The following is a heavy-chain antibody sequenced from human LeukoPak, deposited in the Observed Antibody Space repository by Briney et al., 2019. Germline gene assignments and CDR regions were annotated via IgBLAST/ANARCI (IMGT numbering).Heavy chain of an antibody. CDR3: ARGVVVVVAATSSWFDP. CDR1: GYTFTSYD. D-gene: IGHD2-15*01. Sequence: GASVKVSCKASGYTFTSYDTNWVRQATGQGLEWMGWMNPNSGNTGYAQKFQGRVTMTRNTSISTAYMELSSLRSEDTAVYYCARGVVVVVAATSSWFDPWGQGTLVTVSS. CDR2: MNPNSGNT. V-gene: IGHV1-8*01. J-gene: IGHJ5*02.